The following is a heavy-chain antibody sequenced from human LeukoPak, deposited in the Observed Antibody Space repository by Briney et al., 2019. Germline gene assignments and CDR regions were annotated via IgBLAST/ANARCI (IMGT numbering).Heavy chain of an antibody. CDR1: GFTFSSYA. D-gene: IGHD3-10*01. Sequence: GSLRLSCAASGFTFSSYAMHWVRQAPGKGLEWVAVISYDGSNKYYADSVKGRFTISRDNSKNTLYLQMNSLRAEDTAVYYCARETRARTRFDYWGQGTLVTVSS. CDR2: ISYDGSNK. V-gene: IGHV3-30-3*01. CDR3: ARETRARTRFDY. J-gene: IGHJ4*02.